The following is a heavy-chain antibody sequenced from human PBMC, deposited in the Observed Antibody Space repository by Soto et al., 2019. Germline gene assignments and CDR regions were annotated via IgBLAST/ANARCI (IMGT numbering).Heavy chain of an antibody. CDR2: ISAHNGNT. D-gene: IGHD3-22*01. J-gene: IGHJ4*02. CDR1: GYTFTSYG. Sequence: ASVKVSCKASGYTFTSYGISWVRQAPGQGLEWMGWISAHNGNTNYAQKLQGRVTMTTDTSTSTAYMELRSLRSDDMAVYYCAAYDSSGFYYFDYWGQGTLVTVSS. CDR3: AAYDSSGFYYFDY. V-gene: IGHV1-18*03.